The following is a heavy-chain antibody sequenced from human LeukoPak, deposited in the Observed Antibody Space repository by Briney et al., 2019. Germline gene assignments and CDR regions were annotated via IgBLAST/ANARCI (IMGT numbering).Heavy chain of an antibody. CDR2: INPNSGGA. V-gene: IGHV1-2*02. Sequence: ASVTVSFKASGYTFTGYYMHWVRQAPGQGLEWMGWINPNSGGANYAQKFQGRVTMTRDTSISTAYMELSRLRSDDTAVYYCAREPLVGATNFDYWGQGTLVTVSS. CDR1: GYTFTGYY. J-gene: IGHJ4*02. CDR3: AREPLVGATNFDY. D-gene: IGHD1-26*01.